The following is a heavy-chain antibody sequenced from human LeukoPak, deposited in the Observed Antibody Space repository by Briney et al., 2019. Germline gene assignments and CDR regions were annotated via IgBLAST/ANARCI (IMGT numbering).Heavy chain of an antibody. CDR3: ARGEYDFWSGQTGAFDI. J-gene: IGHJ3*02. D-gene: IGHD3-3*01. CDR2: IYTSGST. V-gene: IGHV4-61*02. CDR1: GGSISSGSYY. Sequence: SQTLSLTCTVSGGSISSGSYYWSWIRQPAGKGLEWIGRIYTSGSTNYNPSLKSRVTISVDTSKNQFSLKLSSVTAADTAVYYCARGEYDFWSGQTGAFDIWGQGTMVTVSS.